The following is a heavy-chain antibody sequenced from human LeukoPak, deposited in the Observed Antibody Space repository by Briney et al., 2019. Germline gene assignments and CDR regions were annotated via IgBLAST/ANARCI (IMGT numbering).Heavy chain of an antibody. D-gene: IGHD3-22*01. Sequence: EGSLRLSCAASGFTFSSYAMSWVRQAPGKGLEWVSAISGSGGSTYYAGSVKGRFTISRDNSKNTLYLQMNSLRAEDTAVYYCARVGDSGYYYSDHYFDYWGQGTLVTVSS. CDR1: GFTFSSYA. CDR2: ISGSGGST. V-gene: IGHV3-23*01. J-gene: IGHJ4*02. CDR3: ARVGDSGYYYSDHYFDY.